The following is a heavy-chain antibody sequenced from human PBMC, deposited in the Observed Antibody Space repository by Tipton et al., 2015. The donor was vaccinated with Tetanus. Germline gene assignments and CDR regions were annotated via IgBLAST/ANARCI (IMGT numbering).Heavy chain of an antibody. V-gene: IGHV4-31*03. J-gene: IGHJ6*02. CDR3: ARERGVRGGYYYFHGMDV. CDR2: ISNSGST. CDR1: GGSISSDGAY. D-gene: IGHD3-10*01. Sequence: TLSLTCTVSGGSISSDGAYWSWIRQHPGEGLEWIGYISNSGSTYYNPSPKSRVTISVDTSQKQISLKVDSVTAADTAVYYCARERGVRGGYYYFHGMDVWGQGTTVTVSS.